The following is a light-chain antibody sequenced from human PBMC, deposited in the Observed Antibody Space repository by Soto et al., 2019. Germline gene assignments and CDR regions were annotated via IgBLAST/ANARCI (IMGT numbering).Light chain of an antibody. CDR3: SSYTRSSISV. CDR2: DVI. Sequence: QSALTQPASVSGSPGQSITISCTGTSSDVGGYDYVSWYQQHPGKAPTLLIYDVINRPSGVSFRFSGSKSGNTASLTISGLQAEDEAEYYCSSYTRSSISVFGTGTQLTVL. V-gene: IGLV2-14*01. J-gene: IGLJ7*01. CDR1: SSDVGGYDY.